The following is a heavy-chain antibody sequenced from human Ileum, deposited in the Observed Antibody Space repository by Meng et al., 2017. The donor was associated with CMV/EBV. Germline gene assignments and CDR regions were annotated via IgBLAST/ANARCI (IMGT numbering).Heavy chain of an antibody. J-gene: IGHJ3*02. D-gene: IGHD2-8*01. CDR2: IHYRGST. CDR1: GGPISTSDYY. CDR3: AKVEGVYCTNAVYSMATGDDAFDI. V-gene: IGHV4-39*07. Sequence: SETLSLTCTVSGGPISTSDYYWNWIRQPPGKGLEWIGTIHYRGSTSYNPSLKSRLTASVDTSKNQFSLKLSSVTAADTAVYYCAKVEGVYCTNAVYSMATGDDAFDIWGQGTMVTVSS.